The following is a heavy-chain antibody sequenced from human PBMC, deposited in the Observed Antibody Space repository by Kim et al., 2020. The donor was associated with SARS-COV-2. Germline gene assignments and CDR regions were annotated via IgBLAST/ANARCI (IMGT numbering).Heavy chain of an antibody. D-gene: IGHD1-26*01. J-gene: IGHJ4*02. CDR3: ARYWDPSLDC. Sequence: ASVKVSCKASGYTFSNYNSNWVRQASGQGLEWMGWMNPNSGDTGSAQKFQGRVSMTSDTSTGAAYMELNSLRLDDTAVYYCARYWDPSLDCWGQGTLVSV. V-gene: IGHV1-8*01. CDR1: GYTFSNYN. CDR2: MNPNSGDT.